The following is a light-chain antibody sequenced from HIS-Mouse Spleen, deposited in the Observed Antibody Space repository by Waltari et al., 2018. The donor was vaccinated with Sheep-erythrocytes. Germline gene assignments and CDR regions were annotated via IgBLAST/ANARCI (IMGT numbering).Light chain of an antibody. CDR3: CSYAGSSTPWV. CDR2: AGS. V-gene: IGLV2-8*01. Sequence: QSALTQPPSASGSPGQSVTISCTGTRRDVGGYNYVSLNQQHPGKAPKLMIYAGSKRPSGVPDRVPGSKSGNTASLTVSGLQAEDEADYYCCSYAGSSTPWVFGGGTKLTVL. J-gene: IGLJ3*02. CDR1: RRDVGGYNY.